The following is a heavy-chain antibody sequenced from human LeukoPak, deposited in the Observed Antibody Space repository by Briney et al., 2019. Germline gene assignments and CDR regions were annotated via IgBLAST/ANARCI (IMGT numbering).Heavy chain of an antibody. CDR2: ISSNGGST. Sequence: GGSLRLSCAASGLTFSSYAMHWVRQAPGKGLEYVSAISSNGGSTYYANSVKGRFTISRDNSKNTLYLQMGSLRAEDMAVYYCAGESDGSYCLDYWGQGTLVTVSS. J-gene: IGHJ4*02. D-gene: IGHD1-26*01. CDR1: GLTFSSYA. CDR3: AGESDGSYCLDY. V-gene: IGHV3-64*01.